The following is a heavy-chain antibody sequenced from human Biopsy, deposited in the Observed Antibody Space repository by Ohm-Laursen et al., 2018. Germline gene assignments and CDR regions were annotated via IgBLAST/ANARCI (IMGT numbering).Heavy chain of an antibody. J-gene: IGHJ3*01. CDR1: GYTFPNFG. V-gene: IGHV1-18*01. CDR2: ISPYNGNG. D-gene: IGHD3-22*01. Sequence: ASVKVSCKTSGYTFPNFGISWARQAPGRGLEWMGWISPYNGNGDYEKNFHGRVTLTADTSTSTVYMELRSLRSGDTAVYYCATSHYFESTGYAFDFWGQGTMVSVSS. CDR3: ATSHYFESTGYAFDF.